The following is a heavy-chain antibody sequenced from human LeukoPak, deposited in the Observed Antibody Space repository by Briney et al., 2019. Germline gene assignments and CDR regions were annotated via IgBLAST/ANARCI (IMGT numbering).Heavy chain of an antibody. CDR2: ISSSSSYI. CDR1: GFTFSSYT. Sequence: GGSLRLSCAASGFTFSSYTMNWVRQAPGKGLEWVSSISSSSSYIYYADSVKGRFTISRDNAKNSLYLQMNSLRADDTAVYYCARFAAGGSYYYYMDVWGKGTTVTVSS. D-gene: IGHD6-25*01. J-gene: IGHJ6*03. CDR3: ARFAAGGSYYYYMDV. V-gene: IGHV3-21*01.